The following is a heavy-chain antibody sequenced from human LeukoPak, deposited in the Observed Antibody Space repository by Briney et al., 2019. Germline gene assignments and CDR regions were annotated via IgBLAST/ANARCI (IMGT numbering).Heavy chain of an antibody. D-gene: IGHD2-15*01. CDR3: ARVDCSGGTCYSGLDY. CDR2: IGGSTGTI. Sequence: GGSLRLSCAASGFTLSSFGMNWVRQAPGKGLEWLSYIGGSTGTIYHADSVKGRFTISKDNAENLLYLQMNSLRAEDTAVYYCARVDCSGGTCYSGLDYWGQGTLVTVSS. V-gene: IGHV3-48*04. CDR1: GFTLSSFG. J-gene: IGHJ4*02.